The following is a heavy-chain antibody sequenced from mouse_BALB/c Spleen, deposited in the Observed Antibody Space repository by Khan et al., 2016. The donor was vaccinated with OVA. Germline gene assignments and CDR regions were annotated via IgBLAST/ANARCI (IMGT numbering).Heavy chain of an antibody. CDR1: GDSITSGY. Sequence: EVQLQESGPSLVQPSQTLSLTCSVTGDSITSGYWSWIRKFPGNKLEYMGYMIYSGYTYYNPSLKSRISITRHTSKNQYYLQLNSVTTEDTATCYYARTTDRYAFAYWGQGTLVTVSA. J-gene: IGHJ3*01. V-gene: IGHV3-8*02. CDR3: ARTTDRYAFAY. D-gene: IGHD2-14*01. CDR2: MIYSGYT.